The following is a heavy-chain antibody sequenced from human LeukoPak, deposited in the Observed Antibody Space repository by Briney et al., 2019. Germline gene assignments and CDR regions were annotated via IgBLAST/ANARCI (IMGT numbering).Heavy chain of an antibody. J-gene: IGHJ4*02. CDR2: ISSSSSYI. D-gene: IGHD5-18*01. Sequence: GGSLRLSCAASGFTFSSYSMNWVRQAPGKGLEWVSSISSSSSYIYSADSVKGRFTISRDNAKNSLYLQMNSLRVEDTAVYYCARRRWIRGPDVVNPFDYWGQGTLVTVSS. V-gene: IGHV3-21*01. CDR3: ARRRWIRGPDVVNPFDY. CDR1: GFTFSSYS.